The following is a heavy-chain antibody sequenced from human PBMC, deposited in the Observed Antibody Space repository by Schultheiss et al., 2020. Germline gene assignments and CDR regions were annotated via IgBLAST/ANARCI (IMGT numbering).Heavy chain of an antibody. V-gene: IGHV3-9*01. Sequence: SLRISCAASGFTFDDYAMHWVRQAPGKGLEWVSGISWNSGSIGYADSVKGRFTISRDNAKNSLYLQMNSLRAEDTAVYYCARVSGRGASGWYNWGQGTLETVSS. J-gene: IGHJ4*02. D-gene: IGHD6-19*01. CDR1: GFTFDDYA. CDR3: ARVSGRGASGWYN. CDR2: ISWNSGSI.